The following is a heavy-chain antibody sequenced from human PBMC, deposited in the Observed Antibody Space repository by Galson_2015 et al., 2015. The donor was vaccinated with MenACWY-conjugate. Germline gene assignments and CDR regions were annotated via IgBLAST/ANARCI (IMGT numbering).Heavy chain of an antibody. Sequence: ALAKPTQTLALTCTFSGYSLSTSNVGGAWIRQPPGTALEWLALICWDEDQRYSPSLKSRLSITKGTSKNQVDLTMTNMDPVDADTYYCTHLGMAGAGGGDFDHWGQGTLVTVSS. J-gene: IGHJ4*02. CDR2: ICWDEDQ. D-gene: IGHD6-19*01. V-gene: IGHV2-5*02. CDR1: GYSLSTSNVG. CDR3: THLGMAGAGGGDFDH.